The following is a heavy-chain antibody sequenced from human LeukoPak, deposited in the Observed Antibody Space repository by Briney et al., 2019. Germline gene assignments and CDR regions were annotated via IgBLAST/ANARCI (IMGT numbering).Heavy chain of an antibody. D-gene: IGHD3-9*01. J-gene: IGHJ3*02. Sequence: SETLSLTCAVYGGSFSGYYWSWIRQPPGKGLDGIGEIIHRGSTNYNPPLKSRVTISVDTSKNQFSLKLSSVTAADTAVYYCASGYDILTGKGGAFDTWGQGTKVTVSS. CDR3: ASGYDILTGKGGAFDT. CDR1: GGSFSGYY. CDR2: IIHRGST. V-gene: IGHV4-34*12.